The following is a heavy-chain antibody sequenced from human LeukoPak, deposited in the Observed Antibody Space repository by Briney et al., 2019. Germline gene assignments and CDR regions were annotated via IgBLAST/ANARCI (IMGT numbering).Heavy chain of an antibody. J-gene: IGHJ4*02. D-gene: IGHD3-22*01. CDR2: IRYDGSNK. CDR1: GFTFSTYE. CDR3: ANGGPVFPYYYDSSGYLPHDY. Sequence: GGSLRLSCAASGFTFSTYEMNWVRQAPGKGLEWVAFIRYDGSNKYYADSVKGRFTISRDNSKNTLYLQMNSLRAEDTAVYYCANGGPVFPYYYDSSGYLPHDYWGQGTLVTVSS. V-gene: IGHV3-30*02.